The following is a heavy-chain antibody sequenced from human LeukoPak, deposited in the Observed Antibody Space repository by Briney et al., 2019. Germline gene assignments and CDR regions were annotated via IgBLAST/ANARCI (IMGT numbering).Heavy chain of an antibody. Sequence: SETLSLTCSVSGGSVTSYYWSWIRQPPGKGLEWIGYVYYSGTTNYNPSVKSRVTISVDTSKNQFSLKLSSVTAADTAVYYCARANDALDYWGQGTLVTVSS. V-gene: IGHV4-59*02. D-gene: IGHD1-1*01. CDR1: GGSVTSYY. CDR2: VYYSGTT. J-gene: IGHJ4*02. CDR3: ARANDALDY.